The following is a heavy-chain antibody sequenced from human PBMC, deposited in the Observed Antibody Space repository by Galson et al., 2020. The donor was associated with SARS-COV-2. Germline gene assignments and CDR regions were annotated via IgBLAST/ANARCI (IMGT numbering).Heavy chain of an antibody. Sequence: LTCTVPCGSISSYYVSWIRPPPGTGLEWLGYIYYSGTTNYNPSLKSRITITVDTSKNQFPLRLSPVPAADTAVYYCAGRIVAAVMEDYFDYWGQGTLVTVSS. D-gene: IGHD6-13*01. V-gene: IGHV4-59*08. J-gene: IGHJ4*02. CDR1: CGSISSYY. CDR2: IYYSGTT. CDR3: AGRIVAAVMEDYFDY.